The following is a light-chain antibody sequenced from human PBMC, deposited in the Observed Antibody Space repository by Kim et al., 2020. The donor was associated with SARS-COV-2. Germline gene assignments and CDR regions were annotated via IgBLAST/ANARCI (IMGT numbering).Light chain of an antibody. J-gene: IGKJ1*01. CDR3: QQYSRSPWT. CDR2: KAS. Sequence: GRDRVTITCRSSQNISSFLAWYPQRPGTAPKLLIYKASIVESGVTSTFSGRGSGTDFTLTISRLQPDEYATYYCQQYSRSPWTFGQGTKVDIK. V-gene: IGKV1-5*03. CDR1: QNISSF.